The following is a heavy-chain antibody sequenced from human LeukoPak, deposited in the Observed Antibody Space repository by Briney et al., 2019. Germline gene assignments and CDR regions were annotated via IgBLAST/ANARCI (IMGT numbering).Heavy chain of an antibody. Sequence: SETLSLTCTVSGGSISSSSYYWGWSRQPPGKGLEWIGSIYYSGSTYYNPSLKSRVTISVDTSKNQFSLKLSSVTAADTAVYYCASYKSGWYGAHAFDIWGQGTMVTVSS. J-gene: IGHJ3*02. CDR1: GGSISSSSYY. D-gene: IGHD6-19*01. V-gene: IGHV4-39*07. CDR2: IYYSGST. CDR3: ASYKSGWYGAHAFDI.